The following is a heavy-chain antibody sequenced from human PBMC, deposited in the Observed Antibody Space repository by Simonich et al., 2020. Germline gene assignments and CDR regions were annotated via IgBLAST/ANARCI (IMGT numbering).Heavy chain of an antibody. Sequence: QVQLVQSGAEVKKPGASVKVSCKASGYTFTSYDINWVRQATGQGLEWMGWMNPNRGNTGYSKKFQGSDTITRNTSISTAYMELSSLRSEDTAVYYCARGRGGMSRGYVDYWGQGTLVTVSS. D-gene: IGHD2-15*01. V-gene: IGHV1-8*03. CDR2: MNPNRGNT. CDR3: ARGRGGMSRGYVDY. CDR1: GYTFTSYD. J-gene: IGHJ4*02.